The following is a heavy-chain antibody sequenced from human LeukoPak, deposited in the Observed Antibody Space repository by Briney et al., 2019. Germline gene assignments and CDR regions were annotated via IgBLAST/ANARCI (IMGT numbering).Heavy chain of an antibody. CDR1: GFTLSSYW. CDR3: ARGVDNWNDLLNY. D-gene: IGHD1-20*01. CDR2: NNGDGSST. Sequence: PGGSLRLSCVVSGFTLSSYWMHWVRQAPGKGLVWVSRNNGDGSSTSYADSVKGRFTMSRDDAKNTLYLQMNSLRAEDTAVYYCARGVDNWNDLLNYWGRGTLVTVSS. J-gene: IGHJ4*02. V-gene: IGHV3-74*01.